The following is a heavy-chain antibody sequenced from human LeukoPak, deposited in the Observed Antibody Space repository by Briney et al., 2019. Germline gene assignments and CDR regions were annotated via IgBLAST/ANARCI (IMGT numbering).Heavy chain of an antibody. CDR2: ISYDGSNK. D-gene: IGHD2-21*02. CDR3: ARDAAPPYCGGDCYSWAFDI. CDR1: GFTFSGYA. Sequence: GGSLRLSCAASGFTFSGYAMHWVRRAPGKGLEWVAVISYDGSNKYYADSVKGRFTISRDNSKNTLYLQMNSLRADDTAVYYCARDAAPPYCGGDCYSWAFDIWVHGTMVTVSS. J-gene: IGHJ3*02. V-gene: IGHV3-30*04.